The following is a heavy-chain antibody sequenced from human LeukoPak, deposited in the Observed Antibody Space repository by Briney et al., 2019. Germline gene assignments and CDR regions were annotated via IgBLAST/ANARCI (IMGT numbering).Heavy chain of an antibody. CDR1: GFTFDDYA. J-gene: IGHJ4*02. CDR3: AKGVLGATEYYFDY. V-gene: IGHV3-9*01. D-gene: IGHD1-26*01. Sequence: GRSLRLSCAASGFTFDDYAMHWVRQAPGKGLEWVSGISWNSGSIGYADSVKGRFTISRDNAKNSLYLQMNSLRAEDTALYYCAKGVLGATEYYFDYWGQGTLVTVSS. CDR2: ISWNSGSI.